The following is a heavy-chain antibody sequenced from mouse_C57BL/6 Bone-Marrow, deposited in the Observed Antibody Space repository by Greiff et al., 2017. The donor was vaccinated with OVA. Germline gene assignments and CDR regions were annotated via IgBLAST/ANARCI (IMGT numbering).Heavy chain of an antibody. V-gene: IGHV1-69*01. D-gene: IGHD2-4*01. J-gene: IGHJ3*01. CDR3: ARGSYYDYDDGLY. CDR2: IDPSDSYT. Sequence: QVQLQQSGAELVMPGASVKLSCKASGYTFTSYWMHWVKQRPGQGLEWIGEIDPSDSYTNYNQKFKGKSTLTVDKSSSTAYMQLSSLTSEDSAVYYCARGSYYDYDDGLYWGQGTLVTVSA. CDR1: GYTFTSYW.